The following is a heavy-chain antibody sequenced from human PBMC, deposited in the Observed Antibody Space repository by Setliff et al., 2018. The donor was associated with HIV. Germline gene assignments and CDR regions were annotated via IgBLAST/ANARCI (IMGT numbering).Heavy chain of an antibody. Sequence: ASVKVSCKVSGYTLTELSIHWVRQAPGKGLEWMGGFDPEDGGTIHAQKFQGRVTMTEDTSTDTAYMELRSLRSEDTAVYYCARDLAAAGAFDIWGQGTMVIVSS. CDR1: GYTLTELS. J-gene: IGHJ3*02. D-gene: IGHD6-13*01. CDR3: ARDLAAAGAFDI. CDR2: FDPEDGGT. V-gene: IGHV1-24*01.